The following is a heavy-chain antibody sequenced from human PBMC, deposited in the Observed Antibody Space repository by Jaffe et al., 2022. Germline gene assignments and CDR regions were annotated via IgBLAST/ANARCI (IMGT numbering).Heavy chain of an antibody. V-gene: IGHV1-3*01. CDR3: ARGLLVVVAAGGWFDP. J-gene: IGHJ5*02. CDR2: INAGNGNT. CDR1: GYTFTSYA. D-gene: IGHD2-15*01. Sequence: QVQLVQSGAEVKKPGASVKVSCKASGYTFTSYAMHWVRQAPGQRLEWMGWINAGNGNTKYSQKFQGRVTITRDTSASTAYMELSSLRSEDTAVYYCARGLLVVVAAGGWFDPWGQGTLVTVSS.